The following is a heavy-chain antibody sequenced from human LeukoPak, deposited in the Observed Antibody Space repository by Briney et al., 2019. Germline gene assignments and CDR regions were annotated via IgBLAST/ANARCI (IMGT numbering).Heavy chain of an antibody. CDR3: ARDEDDFWSGYPD. J-gene: IGHJ4*02. V-gene: IGHV3-21*01. Sequence: GGSLRVSCAASGFTFSSYSMNWVRQAPGKGLEWVSSISSSSSYIYYADSVKGRFTISRDNAKNSVYLQMNSLRAEDTAMYYCARDEDDFWSGYPDWGQGTLATVSS. CDR1: GFTFSSYS. D-gene: IGHD3-3*01. CDR2: ISSSSSYI.